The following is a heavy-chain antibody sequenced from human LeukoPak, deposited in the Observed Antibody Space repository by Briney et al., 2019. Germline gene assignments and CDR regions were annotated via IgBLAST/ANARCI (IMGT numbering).Heavy chain of an antibody. D-gene: IGHD3-22*01. Sequence: GASAKVSCKVSGYTLTELSMHWVRQAPGKGLEWMGGFDPEDGETIYAQKFQGRVTMTEDTSTDTAYMELSSLRSEDTAVYYCATGVYDSSGYSRNWGQGTLVTVSS. CDR2: FDPEDGET. V-gene: IGHV1-24*01. CDR1: GYTLTELS. J-gene: IGHJ4*02. CDR3: ATGVYDSSGYSRN.